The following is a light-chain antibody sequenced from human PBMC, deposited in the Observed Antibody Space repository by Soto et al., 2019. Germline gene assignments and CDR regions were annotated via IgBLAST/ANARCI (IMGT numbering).Light chain of an antibody. CDR3: MQGLQTPGT. CDR1: QSLLDSDDGNTY. CDR2: TVS. J-gene: IGKJ4*01. Sequence: DIVMTQTPLSLPVTPGEPASISCRSSQSLLDSDDGNTYLDWYLQKPGQSPQLLIYTVSSRASGVPDRFSGSGSGTDFTLKISRVEAEDVGVYYCMQGLQTPGTFGGGTKVEIK. V-gene: IGKV2-40*01.